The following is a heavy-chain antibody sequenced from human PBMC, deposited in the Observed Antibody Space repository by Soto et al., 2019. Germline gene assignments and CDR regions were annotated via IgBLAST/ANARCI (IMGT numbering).Heavy chain of an antibody. Sequence: QVQLVQSGAEVKKPGSSVKVSCKASGGTFSTYGISWVRQAPGQGLEWMGGIIPIFNTANYAQKFEGRVTITADESTSTAYMDLSSLRSEDTAMYYCARRYCSGGSCYTGRDWFDPWGQGTLVTVSS. CDR1: GGTFSTYG. CDR3: ARRYCSGGSCYTGRDWFDP. D-gene: IGHD2-15*01. CDR2: IIPIFNTA. V-gene: IGHV1-69*01. J-gene: IGHJ5*02.